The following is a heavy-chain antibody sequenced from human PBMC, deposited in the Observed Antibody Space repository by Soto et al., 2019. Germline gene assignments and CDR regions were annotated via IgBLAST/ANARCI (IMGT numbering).Heavy chain of an antibody. CDR2: TYYRSKWYN. V-gene: IGHV6-1*01. CDR3: ARDRRAIPVTYWYFDL. Sequence: QSQTLSLTCAISGDSVSSNSAAWNWIRQSPSRGLEWLGRTYYRSKWYNDYAVSVKSRITINPDTSKNQFSLQLNSVTPEDTAVYYCARDRRAIPVTYWYFDLWGRGTLVTVSS. CDR1: GDSVSSNSAA. J-gene: IGHJ2*01. D-gene: IGHD2-21*01.